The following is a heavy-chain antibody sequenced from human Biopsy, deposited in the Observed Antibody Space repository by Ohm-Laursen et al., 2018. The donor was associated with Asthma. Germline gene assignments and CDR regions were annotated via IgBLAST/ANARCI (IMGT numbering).Heavy chain of an antibody. J-gene: IGHJ2*01. CDR1: GGSVSSGSYY. Sequence: SETLSLTCTVSGGSVSSGSYYWSWIRQPPGKGLAWVSYISYSGSTDYNPSLKSRLTISVDTSKNQFSLKLSSATAADTAVYYCAKVPTTLRYFDLWGRGTLVTVSS. CDR3: AKVPTTLRYFDL. V-gene: IGHV4-61*01. D-gene: IGHD2-15*01. CDR2: ISYSGST.